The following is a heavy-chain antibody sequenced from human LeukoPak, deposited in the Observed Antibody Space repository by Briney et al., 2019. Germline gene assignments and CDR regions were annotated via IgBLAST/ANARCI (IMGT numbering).Heavy chain of an antibody. D-gene: IGHD3-22*01. Sequence: NASETLSLTCTASGGSISSSSYYWGWIRQPPGKGLEWIGSIYYSGSTYYNPSLKSRVTISVDTSKNQFSLKLSSVTAADTAVYYCARGSSGYYYRANKNTAIIDYWGQGTLVTVSS. CDR1: GGSISSSSYY. CDR3: ARGSSGYYYRANKNTAIIDY. V-gene: IGHV4-39*07. J-gene: IGHJ4*02. CDR2: IYYSGST.